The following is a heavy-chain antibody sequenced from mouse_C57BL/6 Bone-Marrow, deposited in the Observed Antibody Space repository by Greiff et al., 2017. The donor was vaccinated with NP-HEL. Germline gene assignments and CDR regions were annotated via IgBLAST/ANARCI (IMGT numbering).Heavy chain of an antibody. CDR2: IYPSDSET. CDR1: GYTFTSYW. CDR3: ARGAQATTAMDY. J-gene: IGHJ4*01. Sequence: VQLQQPGAELVRPGSSVKLSCKASGYTFTSYWMDWVKQRPGQGLEWIGNIYPSDSETHYNQKFKDKATLTVDKSSSTAYMQLSSLTSEDSAVYYCARGAQATTAMDYWGQGTSVTVSS. V-gene: IGHV1-61*01. D-gene: IGHD3-2*02.